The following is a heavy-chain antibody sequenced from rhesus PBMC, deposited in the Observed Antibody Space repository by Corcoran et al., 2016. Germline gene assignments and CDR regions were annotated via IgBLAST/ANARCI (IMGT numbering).Heavy chain of an antibody. Sequence: QVQLVQSGAEVKKPGSSVKVSCKASGYTFTVYYMHWVRQAPGQGLEWGGEINPQTGGTNYAQKFQGRVPMTRDTSTSTAYMELSSLRSEDTAVYYCRRGLDSWGQGVVVTVSS. CDR1: GYTFTVYY. CDR3: RRGLDS. V-gene: IGHV1-138*01. J-gene: IGHJ6*01. CDR2: INPQTGGT.